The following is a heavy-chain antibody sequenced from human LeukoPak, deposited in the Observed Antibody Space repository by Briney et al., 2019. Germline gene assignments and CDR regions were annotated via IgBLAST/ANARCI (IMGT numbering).Heavy chain of an antibody. Sequence: SETLSLTCTVSGGSISSYYWSWIRQPPGKGLEWIGYIYYSGSTNCNPSLKSRVTISVDTSKNQFSLKLSSVTAADTAVYYCARGSSTRYFDYWGQGTLVTVSS. D-gene: IGHD6-13*01. J-gene: IGHJ4*02. CDR2: IYYSGST. CDR3: ARGSSTRYFDY. CDR1: GGSISSYY. V-gene: IGHV4-59*01.